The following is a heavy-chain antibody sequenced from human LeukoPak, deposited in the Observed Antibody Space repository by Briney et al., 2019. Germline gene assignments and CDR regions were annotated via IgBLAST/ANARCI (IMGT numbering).Heavy chain of an antibody. Sequence: PSETLSLTCTVSGGSISSSSYYWGWIRQPPGKGLEWIGSIYYSGSTNYNPSLKSRVTISVDTSKNQFSLKLSSVTAADTAIYYCARGTNAYSGYVFDYWGQGTLVTVSS. CDR2: IYYSGST. V-gene: IGHV4-39*07. CDR3: ARGTNAYSGYVFDY. CDR1: GGSISSSSYY. D-gene: IGHD5-12*01. J-gene: IGHJ4*02.